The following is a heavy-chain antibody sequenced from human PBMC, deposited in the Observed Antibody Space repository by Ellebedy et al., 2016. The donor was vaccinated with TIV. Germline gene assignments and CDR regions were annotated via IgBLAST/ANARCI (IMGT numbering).Heavy chain of an antibody. CDR3: AKGLGVYSTQPGDY. D-gene: IGHD5/OR15-5a*01. Sequence: GGSLRLXCAASGFTFNKYTMHWVRQAPGKGLQWVAGISNDGNSESYAVSVKGRFTISRDNSKNTLYLQMNSLRDEDTAVYFCAKGLGVYSTQPGDYWGPGTLVSVSS. V-gene: IGHV3-30-3*01. J-gene: IGHJ4*02. CDR2: ISNDGNSE. CDR1: GFTFNKYT.